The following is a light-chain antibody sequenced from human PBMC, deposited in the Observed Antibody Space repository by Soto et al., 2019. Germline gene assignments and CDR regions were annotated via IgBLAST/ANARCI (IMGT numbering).Light chain of an antibody. CDR3: SSFAGSNNYV. V-gene: IGLV2-8*01. CDR2: EVT. J-gene: IGLJ1*01. Sequence: QSALTQPPFASGSPGQSVTISCTGTRSDVCSYNYVSWYQQHPGKAPKLMIYEVTKRPSGVPDRFSGSKSGNTASLSVSGLQAEDEADYYCSSFAGSNNYVFGTGTKVTVL. CDR1: RSDVCSYNY.